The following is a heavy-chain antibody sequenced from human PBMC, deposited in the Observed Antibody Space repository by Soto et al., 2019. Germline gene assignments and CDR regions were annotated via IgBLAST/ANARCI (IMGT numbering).Heavy chain of an antibody. Sequence: GGSLRLSCAVSGFSFSDAWMNWVRQAPGKGLEWVGRIRTKSEGGTTDYAAPVKGRFTISRDDSKNTLYLELNSLKSEDTAVYYCTTMKTTFSGWFDPWGQGTLVTVSS. J-gene: IGHJ5*02. CDR1: GFSFSDAW. CDR3: TTMKTTFSGWFDP. D-gene: IGHD4-17*01. CDR2: IRTKSEGGTT. V-gene: IGHV3-15*07.